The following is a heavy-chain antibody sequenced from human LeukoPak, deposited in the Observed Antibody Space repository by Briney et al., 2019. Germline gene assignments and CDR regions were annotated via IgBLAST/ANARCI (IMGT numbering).Heavy chain of an antibody. CDR2: ISSSSSYI. CDR3: ARTTGGDYDVF. V-gene: IGHV3-21*01. CDR1: GFTFSSYS. D-gene: IGHD4-17*01. Sequence: GGSLGLSCAASGFTFSSYSMNWVRQAPGKGLEWVSSISSSSSYIYYADSVKGRFTISRDNAKNSLYLQMNSLRAEDTAVYYCARTTGGDYDVFWGQGTLVTVSS. J-gene: IGHJ4*02.